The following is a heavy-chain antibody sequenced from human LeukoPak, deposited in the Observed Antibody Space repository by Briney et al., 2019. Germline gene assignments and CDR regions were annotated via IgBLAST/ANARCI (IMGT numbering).Heavy chain of an antibody. CDR2: INPNGGGT. D-gene: IGHD1-26*01. CDR3: ARRIKSGILPFDY. J-gene: IGHJ4*02. Sequence: ASVKVSCKASGYTFIDYYIHGVRQGPGQGLEWMGGINPNGGGTEYAQKFQGRVTMTRDTSISTAYMELSRLTSNDTAVYYCARRIKSGILPFDYWGQGTLVTVSS. CDR1: GYTFIDYY. V-gene: IGHV1-2*02.